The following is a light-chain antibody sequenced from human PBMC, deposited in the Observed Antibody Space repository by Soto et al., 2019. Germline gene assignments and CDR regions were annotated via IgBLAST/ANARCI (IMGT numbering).Light chain of an antibody. CDR1: QSINNNY. V-gene: IGKV3-20*01. CDR3: HQYGSSPPYT. Sequence: EVVLTQSPGTLSLSPGERATLSCRGSQSINNNYLAWYQQRPGQAPRLLIYGSSDRTTGIPDRFSGSGSGPDFTPTISRLEPEDLPVYYCHQYGSSPPYTFVQGTTLEI. CDR2: GSS. J-gene: IGKJ2*01.